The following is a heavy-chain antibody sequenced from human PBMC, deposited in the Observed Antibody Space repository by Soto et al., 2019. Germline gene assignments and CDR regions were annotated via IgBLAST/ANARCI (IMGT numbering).Heavy chain of an antibody. J-gene: IGHJ4*02. Sequence: QVHLVESGGGVVQPGRSLRLSCEASGFTFSNYGMHWVRQAPGKGLEWVAVIWNDGASRYFADSVKGRFTISRDNSKNTLFLHMNNLRAEDTAVYYCARPDIVAAIGGALDCWGQGTQVTVSS. CDR2: IWNDGASR. D-gene: IGHD5-12*01. CDR3: ARPDIVAAIGGALDC. V-gene: IGHV3-33*01. CDR1: GFTFSNYG.